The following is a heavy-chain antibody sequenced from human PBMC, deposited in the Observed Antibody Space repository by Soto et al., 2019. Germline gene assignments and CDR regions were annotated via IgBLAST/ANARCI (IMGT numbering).Heavy chain of an antibody. CDR1: GFSLNTREVG. V-gene: IGHV2-5*02. Sequence: QITLRESGPPLVKPTQTLTLTCTFSGFSLNTREVGVGWIRQPPGKALEWLALIFWDDDKRYSPSLKTRLTISKGTSKSQVVLTMTNMDPVDTATYSCAYVRSGPRIEVYLGYYFDYWGQGTLVTVSS. CDR3: AYVRSGPRIEVYLGYYFDY. J-gene: IGHJ4*02. CDR2: IFWDDDK. D-gene: IGHD1-26*01.